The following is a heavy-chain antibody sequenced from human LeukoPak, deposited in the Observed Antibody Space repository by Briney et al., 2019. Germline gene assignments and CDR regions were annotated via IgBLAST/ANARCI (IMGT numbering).Heavy chain of an antibody. D-gene: IGHD6-19*01. J-gene: IGHJ4*02. CDR1: GGSISSDSYY. Sequence: SETLSLTCTVSGGSISSDSYYWAWIRQHPGKGLEWIASIYYSGSTYYNPSLKSRVTISVDTSRNQFSLKLNSVTAADTAVYYCASLAVAGLSEGYWGQGTLVIVSS. CDR3: ASLAVAGLSEGY. V-gene: IGHV4-39*01. CDR2: IYYSGST.